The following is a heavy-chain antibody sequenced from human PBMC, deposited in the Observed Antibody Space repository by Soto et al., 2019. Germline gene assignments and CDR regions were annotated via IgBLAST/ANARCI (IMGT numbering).Heavy chain of an antibody. Sequence: SQTLSLTCTVSGGSISSSSYYWGWVRQPPGKGLGWIGSIYYSGSTYYNPSLKSRVTISVDTSKNQFSLKLSSVTAADTAVYYCARLGGAAAGIDYYYYYYMDVWGKGTTVTVSS. D-gene: IGHD6-13*01. V-gene: IGHV4-39*01. CDR2: IYYSGST. J-gene: IGHJ6*03. CDR1: GGSISSSSYY. CDR3: ARLGGAAAGIDYYYYYYMDV.